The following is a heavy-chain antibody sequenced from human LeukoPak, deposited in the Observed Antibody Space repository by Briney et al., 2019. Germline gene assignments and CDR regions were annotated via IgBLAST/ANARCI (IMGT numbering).Heavy chain of an antibody. V-gene: IGHV1-46*01. CDR1: GYTFTSYG. D-gene: IGHD3-3*01. Sequence: ASVKVSCKASGYTFTSYGISWVRQAPGQGLEWMGIINPSGGSTSYAQKFQGRVTMTRDTSTSTVYMELSSLRSDDTAVYYCARGILEWADAFHIWGQGTMVTVSS. J-gene: IGHJ3*02. CDR2: INPSGGST. CDR3: ARGILEWADAFHI.